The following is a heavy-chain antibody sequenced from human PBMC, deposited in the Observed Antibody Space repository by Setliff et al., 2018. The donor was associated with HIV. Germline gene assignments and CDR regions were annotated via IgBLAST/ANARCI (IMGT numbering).Heavy chain of an antibody. CDR2: IYYSGST. CDR1: GASISSYY. Sequence: SETLSLTCTVSGASISSYYWSWIRQPPGKGLEWIGYIYYSGSTNYNPSLKSRVTISVDTSKNQFSLRLNSVTAADTAVYYCAKDRSGSYSFARDWGQGTLVTVSS. J-gene: IGHJ4*02. V-gene: IGHV4-59*12. D-gene: IGHD1-26*01. CDR3: AKDRSGSYSFARD.